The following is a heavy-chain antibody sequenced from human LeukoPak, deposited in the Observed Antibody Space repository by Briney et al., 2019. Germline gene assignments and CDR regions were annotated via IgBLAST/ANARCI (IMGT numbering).Heavy chain of an antibody. Sequence: PGGSLRLSCAASGFTFNSYWMSWVRQAPGKGLEWVANIKEDRSEKYYVDSVKGRFTISRGNAKNSLYLQMNSLRAEDTAVYYCARVGVVTAMYECYYYMDVWGKGTTVTVAS. CDR3: ARVGVVTAMYECYYYMDV. CDR1: GFTFNSYW. CDR2: IKEDRSEK. V-gene: IGHV3-7*01. D-gene: IGHD2-21*02. J-gene: IGHJ6*03.